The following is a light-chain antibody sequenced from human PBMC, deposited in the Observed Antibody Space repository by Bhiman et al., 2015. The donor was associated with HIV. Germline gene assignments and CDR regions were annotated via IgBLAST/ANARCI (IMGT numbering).Light chain of an antibody. V-gene: IGLV1-51*02. CDR3: GTWDSRLSIVV. CDR2: ANN. J-gene: IGLJ2*01. CDR1: SSNIGNNY. Sequence: QSVLTQPPSVSAAPGQKVTISCSGSSSNIGNNYVSWYQHLPGTAPKLLIYANNERPSGIPDRFSGSKSGASATLGITGLQTGDEADYYCGTWDSRLSIVVIGGGTKLTVL.